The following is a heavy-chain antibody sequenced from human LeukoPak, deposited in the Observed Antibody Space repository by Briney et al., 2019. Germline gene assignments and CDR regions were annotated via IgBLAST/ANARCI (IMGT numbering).Heavy chain of an antibody. J-gene: IGHJ5*02. CDR2: INERGTT. CDR1: GGSFSGYY. V-gene: IGHV4-34*01. Sequence: SETLSLTCAVFGGSFSGYYWTRLRKAPGKRLECIGEINERGTTNYNASPNNRLTLPVATSKRQFSLKLTSLTAADTAVFYCARALITLVRGVPRTTWFHPWGQGTLVTVSS. D-gene: IGHD3-10*01. CDR3: ARALITLVRGVPRTTWFHP.